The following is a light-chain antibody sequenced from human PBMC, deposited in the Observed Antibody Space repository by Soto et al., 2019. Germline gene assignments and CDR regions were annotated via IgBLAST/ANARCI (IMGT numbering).Light chain of an antibody. CDR1: SSDVGSYNL. J-gene: IGLJ3*02. CDR2: EGS. Sequence: QSALTQPASVSGSPGQSITISCTGTSSDVGSYNLVSWYQQHPGKAPKLMIYEGSKRPSGVSNRFSGSKSGNTASLTISGLQAEDEADYYCCSYAGSSTCNWVFGGGTKVTVL. V-gene: IGLV2-23*01. CDR3: CSYAGSSTCNWV.